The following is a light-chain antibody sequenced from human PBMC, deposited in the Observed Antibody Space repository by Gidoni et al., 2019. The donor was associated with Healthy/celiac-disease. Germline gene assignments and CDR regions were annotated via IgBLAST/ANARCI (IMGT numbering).Light chain of an antibody. Sequence: EIVMTQSPDSLSVYLGERATINCKSSKSVLYSSNNKNYLAWYQQKPGQPPKLLIYWASTRESGVPDRFSGSGSGTDFTLTISSLQAEDVAVYYCQQYYSTPGTFGQGTKLEIK. J-gene: IGKJ2*02. CDR2: WAS. V-gene: IGKV4-1*01. CDR1: KSVLYSSNNKNY. CDR3: QQYYSTPGT.